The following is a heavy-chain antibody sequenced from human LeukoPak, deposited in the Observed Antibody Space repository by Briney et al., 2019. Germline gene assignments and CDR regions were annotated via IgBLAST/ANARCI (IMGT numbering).Heavy chain of an antibody. CDR2: IYYSGST. Sequence: SETLSLTCTVSGGSISSYYWSWIRQPPGKGLEWIGYIYYSGSTNYNPSLKSRVTISVDTSKNQFSLKLSSVTAADTAVYYCARGAARPNWFDPWGQGTLVTVSS. J-gene: IGHJ5*02. V-gene: IGHV4-59*12. D-gene: IGHD6-6*01. CDR1: GGSISSYY. CDR3: ARGAARPNWFDP.